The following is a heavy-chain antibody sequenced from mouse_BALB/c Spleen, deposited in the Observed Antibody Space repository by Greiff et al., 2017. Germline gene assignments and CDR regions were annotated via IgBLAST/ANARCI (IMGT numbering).Heavy chain of an antibody. J-gene: IGHJ1*01. Sequence: EVQLVESGGGLVKPGGSLKLSCAASGFTFSSYTMSWVRQTPEKRLEWVATISSGGSYTYYPDSVKGRFTISRDNAKNTLYLQMSSLKSEDTAMYYCTRDRGDGYWYFDVWGAGTTVTVSS. CDR1: GFTFSSYT. V-gene: IGHV5-6-4*01. CDR3: TRDRGDGYWYFDV. D-gene: IGHD2-3*01. CDR2: ISSGGSYT.